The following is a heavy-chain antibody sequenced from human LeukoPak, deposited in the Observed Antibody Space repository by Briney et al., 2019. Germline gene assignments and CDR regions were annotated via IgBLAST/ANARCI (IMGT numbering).Heavy chain of an antibody. CDR1: GFTFSSYS. CDR2: ISSSSSTI. Sequence: GGSLRLSCAASGFTFSSYSMNWVRQAPGKGLEWVSYISSSSSTIYYADSVKGRFTISRDNAKDSLYLQMNSLRAEDTAVYYCARDPQWLNAFDIWGQGTMVTVSS. V-gene: IGHV3-48*04. CDR3: ARDPQWLNAFDI. D-gene: IGHD6-19*01. J-gene: IGHJ3*02.